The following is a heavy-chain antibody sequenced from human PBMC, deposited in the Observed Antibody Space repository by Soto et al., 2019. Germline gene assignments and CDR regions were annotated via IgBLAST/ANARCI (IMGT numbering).Heavy chain of an antibody. J-gene: IGHJ4*02. V-gene: IGHV1-69*06. CDR3: ASYYYDSSGLWAPFDY. CDR1: GGTFSSYA. CDR2: IIPIFGTT. Sequence: SVKVSCKASGGTFSSYAISWVRQAPGQGLEWMGGIIPIFGTTNYAQKFQGRVTITADKSTSTAYMELSSLRSEDTAVYYCASYYYDSSGLWAPFDYWGQGTLVTVSS. D-gene: IGHD3-22*01.